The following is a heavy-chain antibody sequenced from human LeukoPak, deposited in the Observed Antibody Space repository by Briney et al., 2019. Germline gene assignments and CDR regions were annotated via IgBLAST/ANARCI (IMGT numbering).Heavy chain of an antibody. CDR1: GGSISSYY. Sequence: PSETLSLTCTVSGGSISSYYWSWIRQPPGKGLEWIGYIYYSGSTNYNPSLKSRVTISVDTSKDQFSLKLSSVTAADTAMYHCARHKRGSSTDWFDPWGQGTLVTVSA. V-gene: IGHV4-59*08. D-gene: IGHD3-10*01. CDR2: IYYSGST. CDR3: ARHKRGSSTDWFDP. J-gene: IGHJ5*02.